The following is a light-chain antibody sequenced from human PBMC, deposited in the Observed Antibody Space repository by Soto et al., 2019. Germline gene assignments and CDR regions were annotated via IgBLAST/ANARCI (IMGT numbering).Light chain of an antibody. CDR2: KAS. V-gene: IGKV1-5*03. J-gene: IGKJ1*01. CDR1: QSISTW. Sequence: DIQMTQSPSTLSASVGDRVTITCRASQSISTWLAWYQQKPGQAPNLLIYKASSLESGVPSRFSGSGSGTEFTLTISSLQPDDFATYYCQHYKSYWTFGQGTKVEIK. CDR3: QHYKSYWT.